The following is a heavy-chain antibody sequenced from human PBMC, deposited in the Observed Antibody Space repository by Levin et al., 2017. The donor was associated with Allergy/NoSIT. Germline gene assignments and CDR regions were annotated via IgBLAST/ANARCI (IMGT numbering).Heavy chain of an antibody. CDR2: IYSGGSI. J-gene: IGHJ6*02. CDR1: GFTISSNY. Sequence: SCAASGFTISSNYMSWVRQAPGKGLEWVSVIYSGGSIYYADSVKGRFTISRDNSKNTLYLQMNSLRAEDTAVYYCARDHYDILTGYYRGYGMDVWGQGTTVTVSS. V-gene: IGHV3-53*01. CDR3: ARDHYDILTGYYRGYGMDV. D-gene: IGHD3-9*01.